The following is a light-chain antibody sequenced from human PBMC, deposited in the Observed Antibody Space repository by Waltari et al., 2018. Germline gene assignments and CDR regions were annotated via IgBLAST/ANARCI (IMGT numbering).Light chain of an antibody. J-gene: IGLJ3*02. CDR3: YSTDSSGNHRV. CDR1: DLPKKY. V-gene: IGLV3-10*01. CDR2: EDT. Sequence: SYDLTQPPPVSVSPGQTARITCSGDDLPKKYAYWYQQKPGQAPVVGIYEDTKRPSGIPERFSGSSSGTMATFTISGAQVEDEADYYCYSTDSSGNHRVFGRGTKLTVL.